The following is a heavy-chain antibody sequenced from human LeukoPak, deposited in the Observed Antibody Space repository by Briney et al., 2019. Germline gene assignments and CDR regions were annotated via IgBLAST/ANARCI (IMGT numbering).Heavy chain of an antibody. D-gene: IGHD5-18*01. Sequence: GGSLRLSCAASGFTFSNYWMAWVRQAPGKGLEWVANINQDGSEKNYVDSVKGRFTISRDNARNSLYPQMNNLRADDTAVYYCAREDTAHWGQGTLVTVSS. CDR2: INQDGSEK. CDR1: GFTFSNYW. CDR3: AREDTAH. J-gene: IGHJ4*02. V-gene: IGHV3-7*01.